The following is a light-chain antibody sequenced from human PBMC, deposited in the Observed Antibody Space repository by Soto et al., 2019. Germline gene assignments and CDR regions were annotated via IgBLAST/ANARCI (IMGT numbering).Light chain of an antibody. CDR1: SSNIGAGYD. CDR2: GNT. V-gene: IGLV1-40*01. CDR3: QSYDSSLTVV. Sequence: QPVLTQPPSVSGAPGQRVTISCAGSSSNIGAGYDVHWYQHFPGTTPKFLIYGNTNRPSGVPDRFSASKSGTSASLDITGLQAEDEAEDFCQSYDSSLTVVFGGGTKLTVL. J-gene: IGLJ2*01.